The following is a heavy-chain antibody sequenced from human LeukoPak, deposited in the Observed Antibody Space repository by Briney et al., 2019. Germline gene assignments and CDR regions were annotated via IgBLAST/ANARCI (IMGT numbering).Heavy chain of an antibody. J-gene: IGHJ4*02. CDR2: IYNGGTT. V-gene: IGHV3-53*01. D-gene: IGHD3-10*01. Sequence: GGSLRLSCAASGFTVSSNYMSWVCQAPGKGPEWVSVIYNGGTTYYADSVKGRFTTSRHNSENTLNLQMNSLRAEDTAVYYCARVINRGYGSGLDYWGQGALVTVSS. CDR3: ARVINRGYGSGLDY. CDR1: GFTVSSNY.